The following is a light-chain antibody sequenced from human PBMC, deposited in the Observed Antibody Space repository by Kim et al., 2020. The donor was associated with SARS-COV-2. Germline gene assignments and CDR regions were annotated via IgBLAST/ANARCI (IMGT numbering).Light chain of an antibody. V-gene: IGKV3-11*01. CDR1: QSVTTY. Sequence: LSPGERPPRSCRASQSVTTYLSWYQQKLDQAPRLLIYDASNRATGVPARFSGSGSGTDFTLTISSLEPEDFAVYYCHQRSNWPLTFGGGTKVDIK. CDR2: DAS. J-gene: IGKJ4*01. CDR3: HQRSNWPLT.